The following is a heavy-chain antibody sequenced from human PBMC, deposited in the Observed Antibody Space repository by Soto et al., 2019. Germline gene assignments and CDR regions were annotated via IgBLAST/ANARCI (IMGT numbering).Heavy chain of an antibody. CDR2: IAPNASFI. J-gene: IGHJ3*02. Sequence: GKGLEWVGRIAPNASFINYSPPFEGHVTISADKSISTAYLQWTRLQAADTAIYYCARPASGGSRDAFDIWGQGTMVTVSS. V-gene: IGHV5-10-1*01. CDR3: ARPASGGSRDAFDI. D-gene: IGHD2-15*01.